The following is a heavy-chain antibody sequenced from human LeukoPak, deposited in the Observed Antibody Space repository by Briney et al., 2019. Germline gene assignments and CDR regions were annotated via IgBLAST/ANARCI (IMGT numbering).Heavy chain of an antibody. CDR3: ARDGFRAAAEC. CDR1: GFTFSSYE. D-gene: IGHD6-13*01. V-gene: IGHV3-48*03. CDR2: ISSSGSTI. Sequence: GGSLRLTCAASGFTFSSYEMNWVRQAPGKGLEWVSYISSSGSTIYYADSVKGRFTISRDNAKNSLYLQMNSLRAEDTAVYYCARDGFRAAAECWGQGTLVTVSS. J-gene: IGHJ4*02.